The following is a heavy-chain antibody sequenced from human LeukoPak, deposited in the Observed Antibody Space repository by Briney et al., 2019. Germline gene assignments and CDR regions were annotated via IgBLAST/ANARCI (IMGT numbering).Heavy chain of an antibody. V-gene: IGHV4-39*07. Sequence: SETLSLTCTVSGGSISSSSYYWGWIRQPPGKGLEWIGSIYYSGSTYYNPSLKSRVTISVDTSKNQFSLKLSSVTAADTAVYYCAVLYPQWLRRGWFDPWGQGTLVTVSS. J-gene: IGHJ5*02. CDR1: GGSISSSSYY. D-gene: IGHD5-12*01. CDR3: AVLYPQWLRRGWFDP. CDR2: IYYSGST.